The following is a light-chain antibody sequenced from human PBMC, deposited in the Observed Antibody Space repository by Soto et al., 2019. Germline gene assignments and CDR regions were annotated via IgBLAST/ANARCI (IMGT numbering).Light chain of an antibody. CDR1: TSNLGAGYD. Sequence: QAVVTQPPSVSGAPGQRVTLSCTGNTSNLGAGYDVHWYQQLPGAAPKLVIFGNRNRPSGVPERFSGSKSGTSASLAITGLQAEDEADYYCQAYDYIRTASVFGGGTMLTVL. CDR2: GNR. V-gene: IGLV1-40*01. CDR3: QAYDYIRTASV. J-gene: IGLJ3*02.